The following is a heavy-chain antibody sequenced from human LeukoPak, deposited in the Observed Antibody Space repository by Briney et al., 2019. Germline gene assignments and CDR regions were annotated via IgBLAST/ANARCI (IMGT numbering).Heavy chain of an antibody. J-gene: IGHJ3*02. CDR3: ARDPTYYYDSSGYDAFDI. CDR1: GGSISSSSYY. V-gene: IGHV4-39*07. D-gene: IGHD3-22*01. CDR2: IYYSGST. Sequence: SETLSLTCTVSGGSISSSSYYWGWIRQPPGKGLEWIGSIYYSGSTYYNPSLKSRVTTSVDTSKNQFSLKLSSVTAADTAVYYCARDPTYYYDSSGYDAFDIWGQGTMVTVSS.